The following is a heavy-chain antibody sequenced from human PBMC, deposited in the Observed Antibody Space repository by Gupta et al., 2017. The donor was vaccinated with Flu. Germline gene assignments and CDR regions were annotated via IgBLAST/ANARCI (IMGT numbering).Heavy chain of an antibody. CDR1: GGSISSSSYY. J-gene: IGHJ3*02. CDR3: ARDKRSGYSYGAAFDI. V-gene: IGHV4-39*01. D-gene: IGHD5-18*01. Sequence: QLQLQESGPGLVKPSETLSLTCTVSGGSISSSSYYWGWIRQPPGKGLEWIGSIYYSGSTYYNPSLKSRVTISVDTSKNQFSLKLSSVTAADTAVYYCARDKRSGYSYGAAFDIWGQGTMVTVSS. CDR2: IYYSGST.